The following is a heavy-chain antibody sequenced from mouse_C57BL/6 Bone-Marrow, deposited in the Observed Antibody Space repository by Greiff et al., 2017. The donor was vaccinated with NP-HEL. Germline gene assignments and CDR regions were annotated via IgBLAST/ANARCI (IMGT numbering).Heavy chain of an antibody. J-gene: IGHJ1*03. D-gene: IGHD1-1*01. Sequence: QVQLQQSGPGLVQPSQSLSITCTVSGFSLTSYGVHWVRQSPGKGLEWLGVIWSGGSTDYNAAFISRLSISKDNSKSQVFFKMNSLQADDTAIYYCARNPLYYYGSSRYWYFDVWGTGTTVTVSS. V-gene: IGHV2-2*01. CDR1: GFSLTSYG. CDR3: ARNPLYYYGSSRYWYFDV. CDR2: IWSGGST.